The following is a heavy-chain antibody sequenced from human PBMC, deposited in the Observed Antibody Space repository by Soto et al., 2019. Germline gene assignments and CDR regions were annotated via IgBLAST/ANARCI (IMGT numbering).Heavy chain of an antibody. J-gene: IGHJ4*02. V-gene: IGHV1-69*01. CDR1: GGTFSSFG. CDR3: PRDRSMDGYNSRSFDY. D-gene: IGHD5-12*01. CDR2: IIPLFGTA. Sequence: QVQLVQSGAEVKKPGSSVKVSCKASGGTFSSFGFNWVRQAPGQGLEWMGGIIPLFGTANYAEKFQGRFTISAEEATSTDSMELIGLRSDDKAIYYGPRDRSMDGYNSRSFDYWGQGTVVTVS.